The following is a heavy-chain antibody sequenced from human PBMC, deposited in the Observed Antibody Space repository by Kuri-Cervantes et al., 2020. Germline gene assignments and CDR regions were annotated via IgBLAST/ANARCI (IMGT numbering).Heavy chain of an antibody. J-gene: IGHJ4*02. V-gene: IGHV3-21*01. CDR3: AREYSSSSVGY. Sequence: GESLKISCAASGSTFSSYSMNWVRQAPGKGLEWVSSISSSSSYIYYADSVKGRFTISRDNAKNSLYLQMNSLRAEDTAVYYCAREYSSSSVGYWGQGTLVTSPQ. D-gene: IGHD6-6*01. CDR2: ISSSSSYI. CDR1: GSTFSSYS.